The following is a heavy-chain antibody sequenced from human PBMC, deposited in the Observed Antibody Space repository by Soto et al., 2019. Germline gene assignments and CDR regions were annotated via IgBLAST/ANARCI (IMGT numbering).Heavy chain of an antibody. CDR3: ARGAGFWEPSLSYYYYYGMDV. J-gene: IGHJ6*02. D-gene: IGHD1-26*01. CDR1: GGSISSSSYY. Sequence: SETLSLTCTVSGGSISSSSYYWGWIRQPPGKGLEWIGSIYYSGSTYHNPSLKSRVTISVDTSKNQFSLKLSSVTAADTAVYYCARGAGFWEPSLSYYYYYGMDVWGQGTTVTVSS. CDR2: IYYSGST. V-gene: IGHV4-39*01.